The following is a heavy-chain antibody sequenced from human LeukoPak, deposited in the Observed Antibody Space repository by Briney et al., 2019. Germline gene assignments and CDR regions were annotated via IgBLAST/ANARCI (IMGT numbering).Heavy chain of an antibody. Sequence: PGGSLRLSCTAPGFTFCDYAMSWVRQAPGKGLEWVGFIRSKAYGGTTEYAASVKGRFTISRDDSKSIDYLQMNSLKTEDTAVYYCTSLYYYDSSGYCYRLGGDYWGQGTLVTVSS. CDR2: IRSKAYGGTT. V-gene: IGHV3-49*04. D-gene: IGHD3-22*01. CDR1: GFTFCDYA. J-gene: IGHJ4*02. CDR3: TSLYYYDSSGYCYRLGGDY.